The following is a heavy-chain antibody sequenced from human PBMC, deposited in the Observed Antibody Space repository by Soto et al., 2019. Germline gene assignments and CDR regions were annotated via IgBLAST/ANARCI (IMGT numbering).Heavy chain of an antibody. CDR2: IYYSGST. V-gene: IGHV4-59*01. D-gene: IGHD6-6*01. CDR3: ARFEYRSSCFGY. J-gene: IGHJ4*02. CDR1: GGSISSYY. Sequence: SETLSLTCTVSGGSISSYYWSWIRQPPGKGLEWIEYIYYSGSTNYNPSLKSRVTISVDTSKNQFSLKLSSVTDADTAVYYCARFEYRSSCFGYCRQGTLVTASS.